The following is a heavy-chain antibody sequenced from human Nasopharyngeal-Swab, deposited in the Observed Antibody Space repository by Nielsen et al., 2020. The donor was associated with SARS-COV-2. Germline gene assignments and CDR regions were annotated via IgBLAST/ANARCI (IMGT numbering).Heavy chain of an antibody. CDR3: AADRAAAGTGGMDV. V-gene: IGHV1-58*01. J-gene: IGHJ6*02. Sequence: WVRQAPGQRLEWIGWIVVGSGNTNYAQKFQERVTITRDMSTSTAYMELGSLRSEDTAVYYCAADRAAAGTGGMDVWGQGTTVTVSS. CDR2: IVVGSGNT. D-gene: IGHD6-13*01.